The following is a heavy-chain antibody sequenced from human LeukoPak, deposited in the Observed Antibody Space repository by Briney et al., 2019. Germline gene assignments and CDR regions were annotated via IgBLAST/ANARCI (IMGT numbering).Heavy chain of an antibody. Sequence: GGSLRLSCAASGFTVSSNYMSWVRQAPGKGLEWVSIIYSGGNTYYTDSVKGRFTISRDNSKNTLYLQMNSLRAEDTAVYYCARDIAGADQGYWGQGSLVTVSS. J-gene: IGHJ4*02. CDR3: ARDIAGADQGY. CDR2: IYSGGNT. CDR1: GFTVSSNY. D-gene: IGHD6-19*01. V-gene: IGHV3-53*01.